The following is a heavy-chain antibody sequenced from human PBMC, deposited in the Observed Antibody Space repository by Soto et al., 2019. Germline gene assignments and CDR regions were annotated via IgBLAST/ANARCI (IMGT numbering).Heavy chain of an antibody. CDR1: GGSISSGGYY. D-gene: IGHD6-13*01. CDR3: ARLMGSWYDDNWFDP. Sequence: PSETLSLTCTVSGGSISSGGYYWSWIRQHPGKGLEWIGYIYYSGSTYYNPSLKSRVTISVDTSKNQFSLKLSSVTAADTAVYYCARLMGSWYDDNWFDPWGQGTLVTVSS. J-gene: IGHJ5*02. CDR2: IYYSGST. V-gene: IGHV4-31*03.